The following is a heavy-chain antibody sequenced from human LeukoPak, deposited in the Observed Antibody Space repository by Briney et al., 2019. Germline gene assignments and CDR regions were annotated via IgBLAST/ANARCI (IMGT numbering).Heavy chain of an antibody. D-gene: IGHD2-2*01. CDR2: IYYSGST. Sequence: SETLSLTCTVSGGSISSYYWSWIRQPPGKGLEWIGYIYYSGSTNYNPSLKSRVTISVDTSKNQFSLKLSSVTAADTAVYYCARDAKYQLPTYWGQGTLVSVSS. CDR3: ARDAKYQLPTY. J-gene: IGHJ4*02. V-gene: IGHV4-59*12. CDR1: GGSISSYY.